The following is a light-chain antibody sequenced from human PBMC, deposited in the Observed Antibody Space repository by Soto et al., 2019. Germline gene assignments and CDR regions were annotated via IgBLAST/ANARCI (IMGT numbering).Light chain of an antibody. V-gene: IGKV3D-20*01. CDR2: DAS. J-gene: IGKJ5*01. Sequence: EIVLTQSPATLSFSPGERATLSCGASADVSSSYVAWYQQKSGLAPRLLIHDASSRATGIPDRFSGSKSGTDFTLTIRRLEPEDAGVYYCQQYGSSPITFGRGTRLEIK. CDR1: ADVSSSY. CDR3: QQYGSSPIT.